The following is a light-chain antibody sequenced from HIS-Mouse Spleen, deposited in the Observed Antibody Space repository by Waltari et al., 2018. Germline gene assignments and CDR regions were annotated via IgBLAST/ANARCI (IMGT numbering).Light chain of an antibody. CDR1: TSIIGRNY. Sequence: QSVLTQPPSASGTLGQRVTIPCSGSTSIIGRNYLSWYQQLPGTAPKLPIYRNNQRPSGVPDRFSGSKSGTSASLAISGLRSEDEADYYCAAWDDSLSGPVFGGGTKLTVL. CDR3: AAWDDSLSGPV. V-gene: IGLV1-47*01. J-gene: IGLJ3*02. CDR2: RNN.